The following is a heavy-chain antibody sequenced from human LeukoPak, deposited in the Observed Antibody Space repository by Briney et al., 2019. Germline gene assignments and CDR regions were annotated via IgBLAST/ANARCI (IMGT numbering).Heavy chain of an antibody. D-gene: IGHD6-19*01. CDR2: ISDNGGKT. J-gene: IGHJ5*02. Sequence: PGGSLRLSCAASGFTFSSFAMSWVRQAPGKGLEWVSVISDNGGKTYYPDSVKGRFTASRDNSKSILYLQMNSLRVEDTAVYYCTKALFGSGWYDHWGQGTLVTVSS. CDR1: GFTFSSFA. V-gene: IGHV3-23*01. CDR3: TKALFGSGWYDH.